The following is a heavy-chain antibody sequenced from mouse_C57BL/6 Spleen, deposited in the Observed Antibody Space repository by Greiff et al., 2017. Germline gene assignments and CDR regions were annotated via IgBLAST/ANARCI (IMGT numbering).Heavy chain of an antibody. J-gene: IGHJ2*01. D-gene: IGHD1-1*01. CDR3: ASTDYYGSSYLDY. Sequence: EVKLVESGGGLVKPGGSLKLSCAASGFTFSDYGMHWVRQAPEKGLEWVAYISSGSSTIYYADTVKGRFTISRDNAKNTLFLQMTSLRSEDTAMYYSASTDYYGSSYLDYWGQGTTLTVSS. CDR2: ISSGSSTI. V-gene: IGHV5-17*01. CDR1: GFTFSDYG.